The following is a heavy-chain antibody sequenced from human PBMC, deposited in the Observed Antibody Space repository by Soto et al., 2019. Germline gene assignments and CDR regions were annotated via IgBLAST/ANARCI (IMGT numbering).Heavy chain of an antibody. V-gene: IGHV1-3*01. J-gene: IGHJ5*01. D-gene: IGHD6-13*01. CDR1: GYTSSRYA. Sequence: ASVKVSCKASGYTSSRYAIHWVRQAPGQRLEWMGWINAGNGNTKYSQKFEGRVTLTTDTSANTVYMELSSLRFEDTALYYCARDQQFRNWFDSWGQGTLVTVS. CDR3: ARDQQFRNWFDS. CDR2: INAGNGNT.